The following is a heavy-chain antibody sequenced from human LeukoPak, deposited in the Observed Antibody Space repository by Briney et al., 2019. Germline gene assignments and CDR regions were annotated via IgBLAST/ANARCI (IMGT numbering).Heavy chain of an antibody. CDR2: INHSGST. Sequence: SETLSLTCAVYGGSFSGYYWSWIRQPPGKGLEWIGEINHSGSTNYNPSLKSRVTISVDTSKNQFSLKLSSVTAADTAVYYCARGGQLWLGHDYWGQGTLVTVSS. CDR1: GGSFSGYY. CDR3: ARGGQLWLGHDY. V-gene: IGHV4-34*01. J-gene: IGHJ4*02. D-gene: IGHD5-18*01.